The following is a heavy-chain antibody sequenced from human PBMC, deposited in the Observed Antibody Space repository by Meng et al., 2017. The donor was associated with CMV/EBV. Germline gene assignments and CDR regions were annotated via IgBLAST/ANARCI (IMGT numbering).Heavy chain of an antibody. V-gene: IGHV3-30*03. Sequence: GGSLRLSCAASGFTFANYGMHWVRQAPGKGLEWVAVRSYDGSTRYYADSVKGRFTISRDKSKNMLYLQMNSLRVEDTAVYYCARDYDFGGRMDVWGQGTTVTVSS. CDR3: ARDYDFGGRMDV. D-gene: IGHD3-3*01. CDR2: RSYDGSTR. CDR1: GFTFANYG. J-gene: IGHJ6*02.